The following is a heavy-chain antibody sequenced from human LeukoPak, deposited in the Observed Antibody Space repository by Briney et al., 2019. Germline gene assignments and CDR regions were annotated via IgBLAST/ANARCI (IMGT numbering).Heavy chain of an antibody. J-gene: IGHJ5*02. V-gene: IGHV1-8*02. Sequence: ASVKVSCKASGGTFSSYAINWVRQATGQGLEWMGWMNPNSGNTGYAQKFQGRVTMTRNTSISTAYMELSSLRSEDTAVYYCASGYCSSTSCYPWGQGTLVTVSS. CDR1: GGTFSSYA. D-gene: IGHD2-2*01. CDR2: MNPNSGNT. CDR3: ASGYCSSTSCYP.